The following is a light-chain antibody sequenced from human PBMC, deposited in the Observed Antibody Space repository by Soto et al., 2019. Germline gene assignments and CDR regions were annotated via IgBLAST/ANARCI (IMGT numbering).Light chain of an antibody. CDR1: QSISTY. CDR3: QHGYSTPLT. CDR2: AAS. J-gene: IGKJ4*01. V-gene: IGKV1-39*01. Sequence: DIQMTQSPSSLSASVGDRVTITCRASQSISTYLHWYQQKPGKAPNLLIYAASTLQSGVPSRFSGRGSGTDFPLTISSLQPEDFATYFCQHGYSTPLTVGGGTKVDSK.